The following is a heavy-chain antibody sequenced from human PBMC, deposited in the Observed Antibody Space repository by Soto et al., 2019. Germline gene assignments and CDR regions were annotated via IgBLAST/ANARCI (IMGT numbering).Heavy chain of an antibody. Sequence: PGGSLSLSCAASRFTFSSYALHWVRQAPGKGLEWVAVISYDGFNKYYADSVKGRFTISRDNSKNTLYLQMNSLRAEDTAIFYCARGVAVAGKGYNYYGMDVWGQGTTVTVSS. D-gene: IGHD6-19*01. V-gene: IGHV3-30-3*01. J-gene: IGHJ6*02. CDR3: ARGVAVAGKGYNYYGMDV. CDR2: ISYDGFNK. CDR1: RFTFSSYA.